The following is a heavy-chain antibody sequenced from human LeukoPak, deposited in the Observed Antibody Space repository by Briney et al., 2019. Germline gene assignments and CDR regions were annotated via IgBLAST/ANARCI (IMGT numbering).Heavy chain of an antibody. D-gene: IGHD2-2*01. J-gene: IGHJ4*02. CDR3: ARDLRYCSSTSCYRGGLDY. Sequence: ASVKVSCKASGYTFTGYYMHWVRQAPGQGLEWMGWTNPNSGGTNYAQKFQGRVTMTRDTSISTAYMELSRLRSDDTAVYYCARDLRYCSSTSCYRGGLDYWGQGTLVTVSS. V-gene: IGHV1-2*02. CDR1: GYTFTGYY. CDR2: TNPNSGGT.